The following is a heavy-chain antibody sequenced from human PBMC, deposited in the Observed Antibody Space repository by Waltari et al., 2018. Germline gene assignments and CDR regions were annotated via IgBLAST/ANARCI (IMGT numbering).Heavy chain of an antibody. CDR1: GGSISSSSYH. V-gene: IGHV4-39*07. J-gene: IGHJ5*02. CDR2: IDYSGST. CDR3: AWRANKPGGWFDP. D-gene: IGHD2-8*01. Sequence: QLQLQESGPGLVKPSETLSLTCSVSGGSISSSSYHWGWIRQSPGQGLEWIGTIDYSGSTYYNPSLKSRVTISVDTSKNQFSLELRPVTAADTAVYYCAWRANKPGGWFDPWGQGTLVAVSS.